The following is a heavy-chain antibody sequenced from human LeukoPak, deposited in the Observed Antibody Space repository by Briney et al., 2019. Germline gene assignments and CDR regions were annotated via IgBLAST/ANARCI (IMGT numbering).Heavy chain of an antibody. J-gene: IGHJ4*02. CDR1: GGSISSSSYY. Sequence: SETLSLTCTVSGGSISSSSYYWGWIRQPPGKGLEWIGSIYYSGSTYYNPSLKSRVTMSVDTSKNQFSLKLTSVTAADTAVYYCARDRDGFDYWGQGTLVTVSS. V-gene: IGHV4-39*07. CDR3: ARDRDGFDY. CDR2: IYYSGST. D-gene: IGHD5-24*01.